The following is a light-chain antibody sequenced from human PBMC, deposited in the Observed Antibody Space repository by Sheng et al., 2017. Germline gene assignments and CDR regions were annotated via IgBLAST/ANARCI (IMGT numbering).Light chain of an antibody. J-gene: IGKJ4*01. CDR2: KAS. Sequence: DIQMTQSPSTLSASVGDRVSITCRASQSIGNWLAWYQQKPGKAPKLLIYKASALESGVPSRFSGSGSRTEFTLTISSLQPEDFATYYCQQLNSYPLTFGGGTKVEDQT. CDR1: QSIGNW. CDR3: QQLNSYPLT. V-gene: IGKV1-5*03.